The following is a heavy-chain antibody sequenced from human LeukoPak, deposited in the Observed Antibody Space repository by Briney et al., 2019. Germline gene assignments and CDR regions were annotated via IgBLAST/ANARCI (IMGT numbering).Heavy chain of an antibody. CDR1: GGTISSYY. D-gene: IGHD3-22*01. V-gene: IGHV4-59*01. J-gene: IGHJ4*02. Sequence: PSETLSLTCTVSGGTISSYYWSWIRQPPGRGLEWIGYIYYSGSTYYNPSLKSRVTISVDTSKSQSSLKLSSVTAADTAVYYCAREKFSSGYYYDYFDYWGQGTLVTVSS. CDR2: IYYSGST. CDR3: AREKFSSGYYYDYFDY.